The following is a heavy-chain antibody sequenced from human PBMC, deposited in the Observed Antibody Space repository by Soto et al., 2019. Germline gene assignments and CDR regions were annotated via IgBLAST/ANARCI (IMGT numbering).Heavy chain of an antibody. Sequence: SVKVSCKASGGTFSSYAISWVRQAPGQGLEWMGGIIPIFGTANYAQKFQGRVTITADESTSTAYMELSSLRSEDTAVYYCARAGRYCSGGSCHGSSEQYYYYYGMDVWGQRTKVTVSS. D-gene: IGHD2-15*01. J-gene: IGHJ6*02. CDR2: IIPIFGTA. V-gene: IGHV1-69*13. CDR1: GGTFSSYA. CDR3: ARAGRYCSGGSCHGSSEQYYYYYGMDV.